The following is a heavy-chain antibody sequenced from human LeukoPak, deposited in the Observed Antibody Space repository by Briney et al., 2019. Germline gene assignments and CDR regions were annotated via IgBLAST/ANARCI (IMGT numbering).Heavy chain of an antibody. J-gene: IGHJ3*02. D-gene: IGHD2-15*01. CDR3: ARHRSGGSQDDAFDI. Sequence: PGGSLRLSCAASGFTFSNYSMNWVRQAPGKGLEWVSSISNSGSYMYYADSVKGRFTISRQNAKNSLFLQMNSLRAEDTAVYYCARHRSGGSQDDAFDIWGQGTMVTVSS. V-gene: IGHV3-21*01. CDR1: GFTFSNYS. CDR2: ISNSGSYM.